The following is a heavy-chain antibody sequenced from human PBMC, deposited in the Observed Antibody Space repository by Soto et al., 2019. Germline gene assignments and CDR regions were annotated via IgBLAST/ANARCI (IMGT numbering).Heavy chain of an antibody. D-gene: IGHD4-17*01. CDR3: VKASYGLGDFDY. J-gene: IGHJ4*02. V-gene: IGHV4-4*01. CDR1: GDSLSTSFW. CDR2: ICRVGST. Sequence: QVQLQESGPRLVKPSETLSLTCTVSGDSLSTSFWWPWVRQSPGKGLEWIGHICRVGSTNYNPALKRRAPISVDKSENEFCLKLISVNAADTAVDCCVKASYGLGDFDYWAQGALVGVSS.